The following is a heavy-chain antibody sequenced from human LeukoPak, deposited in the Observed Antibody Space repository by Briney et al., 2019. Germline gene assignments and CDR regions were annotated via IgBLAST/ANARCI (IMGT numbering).Heavy chain of an antibody. J-gene: IGHJ4*02. Sequence: ASVKVSCKASGGTFSSYAISWVRQAPGQGLEWMGWINPNSGGTNYAQKFQGWVTMTRDTSISTAYMELSRLRSDDTAVYYCARIAAAGFFDYWGQGTLVTVSS. V-gene: IGHV1-2*04. CDR2: INPNSGGT. CDR1: GGTFSSYA. CDR3: ARIAAAGFFDY. D-gene: IGHD6-13*01.